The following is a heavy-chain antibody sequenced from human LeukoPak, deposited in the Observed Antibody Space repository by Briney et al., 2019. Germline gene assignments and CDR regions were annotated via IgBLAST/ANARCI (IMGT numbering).Heavy chain of an antibody. D-gene: IGHD4-23*01. Sequence: GASVKVSCKASGYTFTGYYMHWVRQAPGQGVEWMGWINPNSGGTNYAQKFQGRVTMTRDTSISTAYMELSRLRSDDTAVYYCATGATSHDSGGYFFDYWGQGTLVTVSS. CDR2: INPNSGGT. CDR3: ATGATSHDSGGYFFDY. J-gene: IGHJ4*02. CDR1: GYTFTGYY. V-gene: IGHV1-2*02.